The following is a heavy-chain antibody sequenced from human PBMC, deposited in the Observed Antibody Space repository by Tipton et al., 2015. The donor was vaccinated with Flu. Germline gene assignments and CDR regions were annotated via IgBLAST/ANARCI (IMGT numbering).Heavy chain of an antibody. CDR3: AKGIITPYYYYYGLDV. J-gene: IGHJ6*02. D-gene: IGHD4-23*01. CDR1: GFIFSSYE. V-gene: IGHV3-48*03. Sequence: SLRLSCAASGFIFSSYEMNWVRQAPGRGLEWVSHITPSGHTTYYADSVKGRFTISRDNSINTLYLQMNSLSGEDTALYYCAKGIITPYYYYYGLDVWGQGTTVSVSS. CDR2: ITPSGHTT.